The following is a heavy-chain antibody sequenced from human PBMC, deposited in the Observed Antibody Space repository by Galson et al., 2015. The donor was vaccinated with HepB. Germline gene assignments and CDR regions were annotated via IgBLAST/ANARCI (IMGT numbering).Heavy chain of an antibody. CDR2: IKSKTDGGTT. V-gene: IGHV3-15*01. CDR3: TTDVYGGNPAVFNYYGMDV. D-gene: IGHD4-23*01. J-gene: IGHJ6*02. Sequence: SLRLSCAASGFIFNNAWMSWVRQAPGKGLEWVGRIKSKTDGGTTDLAAPVKGRFSISRDDSNNTLCLQMNSLRTEDTAVYFCTTDVYGGNPAVFNYYGMDVWGQGTTVTVSS. CDR1: GFIFNNAW.